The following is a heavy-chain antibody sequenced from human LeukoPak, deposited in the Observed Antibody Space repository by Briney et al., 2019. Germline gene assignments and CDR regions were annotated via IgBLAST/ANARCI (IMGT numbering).Heavy chain of an antibody. J-gene: IGHJ4*02. D-gene: IGHD5-24*01. CDR2: VSYSGST. CDR3: AGRKMATATVFDH. CDR1: GGSISTSDYY. V-gene: IGHV4-39*01. Sequence: PSETLSLTCTVSGGSISTSDYYWGWIRQPPGKGLEWIGSVSYSGSTYYNPSLKSRVTVSVDTSKNQFSLNLASVTAADTAVYYCAGRKMATATVFDHWGQGTLVTVSS.